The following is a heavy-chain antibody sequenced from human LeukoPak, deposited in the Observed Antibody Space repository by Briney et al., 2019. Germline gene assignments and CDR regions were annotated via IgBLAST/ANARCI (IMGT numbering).Heavy chain of an antibody. CDR2: IIPIFGTA. D-gene: IGHD6-6*01. J-gene: IGHJ5*02. V-gene: IGHV1-69*01. Sequence: SVKVSCKASGGTFSSYAISWVRQAPGQGLEWMGGIIPIFGTANHAQKFQGRVTITADESTSTAYMELSSLRSEDTAVYYCARLHTIAAHNWFDPWGQGTLVTVSS. CDR1: GGTFSSYA. CDR3: ARLHTIAAHNWFDP.